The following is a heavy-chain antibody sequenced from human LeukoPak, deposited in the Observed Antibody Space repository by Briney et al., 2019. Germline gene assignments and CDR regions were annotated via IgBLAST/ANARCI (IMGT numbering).Heavy chain of an antibody. CDR1: GGSISTSNYY. CDR3: ARWFRTTNAYDI. CDR2: IFYSGST. D-gene: IGHD3-10*01. V-gene: IGHV4-39*01. Sequence: SETLSLTCTVSGGSISTSNYYWGWIRQPPGKGLEWIGNIFYSGSTYYSPSLKSRVTISLDTSRNQFSLKLSSVTAADTAVYYCARWFRTTNAYDIWGQGTMVTVSS. J-gene: IGHJ3*02.